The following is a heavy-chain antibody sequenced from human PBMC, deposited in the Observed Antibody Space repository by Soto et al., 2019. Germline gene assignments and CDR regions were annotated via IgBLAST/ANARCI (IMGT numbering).Heavy chain of an antibody. D-gene: IGHD1-20*01. CDR1: GGSISSGDYY. CDR2: IYYSGST. V-gene: IGHV4-30-4*01. CDR3: ARDKWNDDLDFDY. J-gene: IGHJ4*02. Sequence: QVQLQESGPGLVKPSQTLSLTCTVSGGSISSGDYYWSWIRQPPGKGLEWIGYIYYSGSTYYNPSLKSRVNISVDTSKNQFSLKLSSVTAADTAVYYCARDKWNDDLDFDYWGQGTLVTVSS.